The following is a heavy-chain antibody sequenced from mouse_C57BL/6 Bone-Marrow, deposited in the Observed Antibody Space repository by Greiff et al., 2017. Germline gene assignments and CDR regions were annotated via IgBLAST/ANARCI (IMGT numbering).Heavy chain of an antibody. CDR2: ISSGGSYT. CDR3: ARWVQLSRYVDV. Sequence: EVNVVESGGDLVKPGGSLKLSCAASGFTFSSYGMSWVRQTPDKRLEWVATISSGGSYTYYPDSVKGRFTITRDNAKNTPYLQMSSLKSEDTAMYYGARWVQLSRYVDVWGTGTTVTVSS. V-gene: IGHV5-6*01. J-gene: IGHJ1*03. CDR1: GFTFSSYG.